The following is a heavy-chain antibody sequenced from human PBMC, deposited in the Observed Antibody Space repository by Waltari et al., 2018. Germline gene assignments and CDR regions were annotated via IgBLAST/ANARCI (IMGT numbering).Heavy chain of an antibody. J-gene: IGHJ5*02. CDR3: ADIRYCGGTNCQTGLLGS. D-gene: IGHD2-21*01. V-gene: IGHV3-66*01. Sequence: EVQLVESGGGLVQPGGSLRLSCVVSGFIVSDSYMSWVRQAPGKGLEWVSVIYRGGNTYYADSVEGRFTISRDNSKNTLYLQMNSLRAEDTAVYYCADIRYCGGTNCQTGLLGSWGQGTLVTVSS. CDR1: GFIVSDSY. CDR2: IYRGGNT.